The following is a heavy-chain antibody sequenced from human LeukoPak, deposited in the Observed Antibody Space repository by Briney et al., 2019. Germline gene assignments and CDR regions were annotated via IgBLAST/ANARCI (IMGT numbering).Heavy chain of an antibody. J-gene: IGHJ4*02. CDR2: ISSSSSYI. CDR3: ARLSSSWYDY. CDR1: GSTFSSYN. Sequence: GGSLRLSCAASGSTFSSYNMHWVRQAPGKGLEWVSSISSSSSYIYYADSVKGRFTISRDNAKNSLYLQMNSLRAEDTGVYYCARLSSSWYDYWGQGTLVTVSS. V-gene: IGHV3-21*01. D-gene: IGHD6-13*01.